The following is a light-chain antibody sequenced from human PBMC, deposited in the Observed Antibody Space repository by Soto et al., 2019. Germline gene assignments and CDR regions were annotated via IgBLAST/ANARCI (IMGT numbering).Light chain of an antibody. J-gene: IGKJ5*01. CDR2: DAS. CDR3: QQYGSSPSIT. V-gene: IGKV3-11*01. CDR1: QSLSSS. Sequence: DIVLTQSPATLSLSPGERATLSCRASQSLSSSLAWYQQKPGQAPRLLIHDASSRATGIPARFSGSGSGTDFTLTISSLEPEDFAVYYCQQYGSSPSITFGQGTRLENK.